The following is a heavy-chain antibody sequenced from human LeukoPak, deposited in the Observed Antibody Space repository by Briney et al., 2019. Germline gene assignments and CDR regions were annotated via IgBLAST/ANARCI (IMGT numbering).Heavy chain of an antibody. D-gene: IGHD2-15*01. CDR3: ARGEIVRGSGLTTFDY. Sequence: SETLSLTCAVYGGSFSGYYWSWIRQPPGKGLEWIGEINHSGSTNYNPSLKSRVTISVDTSKNQFSLKLSSVTAADTAVYYCARGEIVRGSGLTTFDYWGQGTLVTVSS. CDR2: INHSGST. V-gene: IGHV4-34*01. J-gene: IGHJ4*02. CDR1: GGSFSGYY.